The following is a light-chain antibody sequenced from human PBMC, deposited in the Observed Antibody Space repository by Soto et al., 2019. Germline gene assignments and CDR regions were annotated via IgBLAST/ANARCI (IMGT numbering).Light chain of an antibody. CDR1: QTICSDC. J-gene: IGKJ3*01. CDR3: QQYGSSPGFT. Sequence: EIVLTQSPGSLSLSLGERATLSCRASQTICSDCLAWYQQKPGQAPRLLIFRASHRATGIPDRFSGSGSGTDFTLTISRLEPVDFAVYYCQQYGSSPGFTFGPGAKVEIK. CDR2: RAS. V-gene: IGKV3-20*01.